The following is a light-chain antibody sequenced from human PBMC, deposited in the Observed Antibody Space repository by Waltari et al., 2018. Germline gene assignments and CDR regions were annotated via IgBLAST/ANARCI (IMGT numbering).Light chain of an antibody. CDR2: GAS. Sequence: DIQMTKSPSSVSASVGDRVPITCRASQVISNWPALYQQKPGKAPKRLIDGASSLQTGVPERFSGSGSGTEFTLTISSLQPEDFATYDCQQASSFPITFGPGTKVEIK. CDR3: QQASSFPIT. J-gene: IGKJ3*01. CDR1: QVISNW. V-gene: IGKV1-12*01.